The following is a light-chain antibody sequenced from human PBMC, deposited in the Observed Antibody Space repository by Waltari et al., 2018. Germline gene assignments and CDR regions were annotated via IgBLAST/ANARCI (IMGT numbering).Light chain of an antibody. CDR2: NAS. CDR3: QQYNSYRWT. V-gene: IGKV1-5*03. Sequence: DIQMTQSPSTLSPSVGDRVTITCRASQRISSWLAWYQQKPGKAPKPLIYNASSLESGVPSRFSGSGSFTEFTLTISSLQPDDFTTYYCQQYNSYRWTFGQGTNVEIK. CDR1: QRISSW. J-gene: IGKJ1*01.